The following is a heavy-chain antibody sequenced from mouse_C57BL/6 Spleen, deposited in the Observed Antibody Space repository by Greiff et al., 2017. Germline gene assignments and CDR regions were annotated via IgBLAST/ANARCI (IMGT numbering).Heavy chain of an antibody. CDR2: LDPEDGVT. Sequence: EFQLPQSGAELVKPGASVTLSCPASGFNIKDYYMPLVQQRTEQGLEWIGRLDPEDGVTKYAPKFQFKATITGDTSSNTAYLQLSSLTSEDTAVYYCARKGYFDYWGQGTTRTVSS. J-gene: IGHJ2*01. V-gene: IGHV14-2*01. CDR3: ARKGYFDY. CDR1: GFNIKDYY.